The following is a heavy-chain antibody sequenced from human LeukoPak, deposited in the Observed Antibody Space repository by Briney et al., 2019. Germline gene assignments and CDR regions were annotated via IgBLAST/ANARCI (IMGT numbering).Heavy chain of an antibody. J-gene: IGHJ4*02. D-gene: IGHD4-17*01. Sequence: SETLSLTCAVYGGSFSGYYWSWIRQPPGKGLEWIGEINHSGSTNYNPSLKSRVTISVDTSKNQFSLNLSSVTAADTAVYYCARLPTVTFFDYWGQGTLVTVSS. V-gene: IGHV4-34*01. CDR1: GGSFSGYY. CDR2: INHSGST. CDR3: ARLPTVTFFDY.